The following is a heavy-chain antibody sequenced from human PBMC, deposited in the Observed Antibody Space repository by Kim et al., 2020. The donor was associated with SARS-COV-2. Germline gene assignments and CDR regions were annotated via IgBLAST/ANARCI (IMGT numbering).Heavy chain of an antibody. CDR2: WYK. Sequence: WYKYYTDFLNSRMTISPDVSKTQFSLQLNSVTPEDTAVYYCARGASRSLDYWGQGTLVTASS. D-gene: IGHD3-16*01. CDR3: ARGASRSLDY. J-gene: IGHJ4*02. V-gene: IGHV6-1*01.